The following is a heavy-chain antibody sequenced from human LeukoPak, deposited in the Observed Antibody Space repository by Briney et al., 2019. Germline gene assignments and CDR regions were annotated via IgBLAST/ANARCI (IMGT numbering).Heavy chain of an antibody. CDR2: ISGSGGST. D-gene: IGHD3-10*01. Sequence: GGSLRLSRAASGFTFSSYAMSWVRQAPGKGLEWVSAISGSGGSTYYAGSVKGRFTISRDNSKNTLYLQMNSLRAEDTAVYYCAGTYGSGSYYYYYYMDVWGKGTTVTVSS. CDR1: GFTFSSYA. CDR3: AGTYGSGSYYYYYYMDV. V-gene: IGHV3-23*01. J-gene: IGHJ6*03.